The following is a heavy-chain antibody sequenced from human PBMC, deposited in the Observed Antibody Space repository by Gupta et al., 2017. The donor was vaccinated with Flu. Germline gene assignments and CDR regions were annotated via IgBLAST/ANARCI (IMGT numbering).Heavy chain of an antibody. CDR1: GGSISSYY. J-gene: IGHJ4*02. V-gene: IGHV4-4*07. Sequence: QVHLQQSGPGLVTPSETLVLTCTVSGGSISSYYWSWFRQPAGKGLEWIGHIYSSGSTNYNPSLMRRVTVSEDTSKNQFSLKMSSVTAADTAVYYCARDSRDGGNDYWGQGTLVTVSS. CDR3: ARDSRDGGNDY. D-gene: IGHD3-16*01. CDR2: IYSSGST.